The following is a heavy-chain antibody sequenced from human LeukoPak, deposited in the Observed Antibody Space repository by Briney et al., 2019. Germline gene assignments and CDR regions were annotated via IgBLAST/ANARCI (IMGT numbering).Heavy chain of an antibody. Sequence: PGGSLRLSCATSGLTYGIHWVRQAPGKGLEWVSFVQNNGNDKYYADSVKGRFSVSRDSSKSTAYLRMNSLRVEDTAVYYCATDFWLYNSHATWGQGTLVTVSS. CDR3: ATDFWLYNSHAT. CDR1: GLTYG. CDR2: VQNNGNDK. D-gene: IGHD5-24*01. J-gene: IGHJ4*02. V-gene: IGHV3-30*02.